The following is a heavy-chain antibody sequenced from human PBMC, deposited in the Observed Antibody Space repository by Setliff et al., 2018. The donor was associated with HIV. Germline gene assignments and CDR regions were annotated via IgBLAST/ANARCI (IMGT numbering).Heavy chain of an antibody. CDR2: ISYGGSHK. CDR1: GFTFSSYA. CDR3: AKGGISGGAYPPYYFDY. V-gene: IGHV3-30*04. J-gene: IGHJ4*01. D-gene: IGHD2-15*01. Sequence: GGSLRLSCAASGFTFSSYAMHWVRQAPGKGLEWVAVISYGGSHKYYADSVKGRFTISRDNSKNTLYLQMNGLRVEDTAVYYCAKGGISGGAYPPYYFDYWGHGTLVTVSS.